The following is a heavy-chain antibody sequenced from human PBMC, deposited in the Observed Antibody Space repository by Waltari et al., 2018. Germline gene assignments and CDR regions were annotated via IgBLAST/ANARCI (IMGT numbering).Heavy chain of an antibody. CDR1: GFPFSSYW. J-gene: IGHJ4*02. D-gene: IGHD6-6*01. Sequence: EVHLVECGGGLVQPGGSLRLSCAASGFPFSSYWMSWVLQAPGKGLEWVANIKEDGSEKSYVDSVKGRFTISRDNAKNSLSLQMNSLRAEDTAVYYCARISSTATRDSWGRGTLVTVSS. CDR3: ARISSTATRDS. CDR2: IKEDGSEK. V-gene: IGHV3-7*01.